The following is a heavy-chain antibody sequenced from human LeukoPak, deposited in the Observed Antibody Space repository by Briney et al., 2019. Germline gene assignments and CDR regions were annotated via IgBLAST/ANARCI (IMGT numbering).Heavy chain of an antibody. V-gene: IGHV3-48*03. Sequence: PGGSLILSCAASGFTFSHYEMNWVRQAPGKGLEWVSYISSSGTTIYYADSVKGRFTISRDNAGNSLYLQMNSLRAEDTAVYYCVRGLAAEGYWGQGTLVTVSS. J-gene: IGHJ4*02. CDR2: ISSSGTTI. CDR3: VRGLAAEGY. CDR1: GFTFSHYE.